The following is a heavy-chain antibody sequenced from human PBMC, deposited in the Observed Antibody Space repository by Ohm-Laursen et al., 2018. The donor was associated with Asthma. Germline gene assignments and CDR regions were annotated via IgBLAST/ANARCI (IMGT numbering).Heavy chain of an antibody. Sequence: SDTLSLTCAVYGGSFSGYYWSWIRQPPGKGLEWFGEINHSGSTNYNPSLKSRVTISVDTSKNQFSLKLSSVTAADTAVYYCARGRGGGNVAYYFDYWGQGTLVTVSS. CDR3: ARGRGGGNVAYYFDY. J-gene: IGHJ4*02. CDR2: INHSGST. D-gene: IGHD4-23*01. CDR1: GGSFSGYY. V-gene: IGHV4-34*01.